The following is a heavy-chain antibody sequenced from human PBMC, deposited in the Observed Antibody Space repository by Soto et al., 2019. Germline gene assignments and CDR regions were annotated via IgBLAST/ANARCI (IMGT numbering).Heavy chain of an antibody. CDR1: GFTFSSYA. J-gene: IGHJ5*02. CDR3: ARDTKIFGDGWVDP. Sequence: QVQLVESGGGVVQPGRSLRLSCAASGFTFSSYAMHWVRQAPGKGLEWVAVISYDGSNKYYADSVKGRFTISRDNSKNQAYLQMNSLIGGETAGYYCARDTKIFGDGWVDPWGPGTLVTVSS. V-gene: IGHV3-30-3*01. D-gene: IGHD3-3*01. CDR2: ISYDGSNK.